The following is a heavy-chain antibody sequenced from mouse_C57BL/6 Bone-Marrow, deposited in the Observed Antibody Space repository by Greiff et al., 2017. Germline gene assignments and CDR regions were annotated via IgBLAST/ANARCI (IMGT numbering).Heavy chain of an antibody. Sequence: QVQLQQPGAELVKPGASVKVSCKASGYTFTSYWMHWVKQRPGQGLEWIGRIHPSDSDTNYNQKFKGKATLTVDKSSSTAYMQLSSLTSEDSAVYYCAIGDYVSNSGLAYWGQGTLVTVSA. CDR2: IHPSDSDT. V-gene: IGHV1-74*01. CDR3: AIGDYVSNSGLAY. CDR1: GYTFTSYW. J-gene: IGHJ3*01. D-gene: IGHD1-1*01.